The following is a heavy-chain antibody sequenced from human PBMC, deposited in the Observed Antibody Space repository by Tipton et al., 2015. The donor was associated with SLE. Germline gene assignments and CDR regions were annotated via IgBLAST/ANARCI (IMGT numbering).Heavy chain of an antibody. CDR2: VKKDGSEK. CDR3: AREFDSRSRFDY. J-gene: IGHJ4*02. CDR1: GFTFNTYW. D-gene: IGHD3-9*01. Sequence: SLRLSCETSGFTFNTYWMSWVRQAPGKGLEWVANVKKDGSEKHYVDSVEGRFTISRDNAKNSIDLQMNSLRVEDTAVYYCAREFDSRSRFDYWGQGTLVTVSS. V-gene: IGHV3-7*01.